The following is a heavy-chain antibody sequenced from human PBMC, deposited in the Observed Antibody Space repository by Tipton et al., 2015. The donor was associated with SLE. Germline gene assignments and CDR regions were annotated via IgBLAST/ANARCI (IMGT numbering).Heavy chain of an antibody. CDR2: INPNSGGT. Sequence: SCAASGYTFTGYYMHWVRQAPGQGLEWMGWINPNSGGTNYAQKFQGRVTMTRDTSISTAYMELSRLRSDDTAVYYCAGCTGSSWYGWFDPWGQGTLVTVSS. CDR3: AGCTGSSWYGWFDP. J-gene: IGHJ5*02. CDR1: GYTFTGYY. V-gene: IGHV1-2*02. D-gene: IGHD6-13*01.